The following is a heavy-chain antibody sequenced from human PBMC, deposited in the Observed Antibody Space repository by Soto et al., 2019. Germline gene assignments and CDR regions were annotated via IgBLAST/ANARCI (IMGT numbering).Heavy chain of an antibody. CDR2: IYYSGST. J-gene: IGHJ4*02. V-gene: IGHV4-59*08. D-gene: IGHD6-13*01. CDR3: ARLGIAAAGHLFDY. Sequence: SETLSLTCTVCGGSISSYYWSWIRQPPGKGLEWIGYIYYSGSTNYNPSLKSRVTISVDTSKNQFSLKLSSVTAADTAVYYCARLGIAAAGHLFDYWGQGTLVTVSS. CDR1: GGSISSYY.